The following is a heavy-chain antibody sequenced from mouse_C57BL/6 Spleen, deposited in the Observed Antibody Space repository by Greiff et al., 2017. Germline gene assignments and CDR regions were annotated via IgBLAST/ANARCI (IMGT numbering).Heavy chain of an antibody. Sequence: QVQLQQPGAELVKPGASVKLSCKASGYTFTSYWMQWVKQRPGQGLEWIGEIDPSDSYTNYNQTFKGKATLTVDTSSSTAYMQLSSLTSEDSAVYYCARSSGYGSSYYFDYWGQGTTLTVSS. CDR2: IDPSDSYT. J-gene: IGHJ2*01. CDR3: ARSSGYGSSYYFDY. D-gene: IGHD1-1*01. V-gene: IGHV1-50*01. CDR1: GYTFTSYW.